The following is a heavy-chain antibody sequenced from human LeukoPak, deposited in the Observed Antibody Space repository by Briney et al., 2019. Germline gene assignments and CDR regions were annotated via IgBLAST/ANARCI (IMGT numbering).Heavy chain of an antibody. D-gene: IGHD6-19*01. V-gene: IGHV1-2*02. Sequence: ASVKVSCKASGYTFTAYYIHWVRQAPGQGLEWMGWINPSSGGTNYAQKFQGRATMTRDTSISTAYMDLSRLRSDDTAVYYCARDIAVADTGLDYWGQGTLVSVSS. CDR2: INPSSGGT. CDR1: GYTFTAYY. J-gene: IGHJ4*02. CDR3: ARDIAVADTGLDY.